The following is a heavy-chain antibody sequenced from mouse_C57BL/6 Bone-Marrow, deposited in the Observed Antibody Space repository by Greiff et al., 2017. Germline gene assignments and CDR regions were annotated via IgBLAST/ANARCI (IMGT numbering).Heavy chain of an antibody. J-gene: IGHJ4*01. CDR3: ARDGCDYDGYYAMDY. D-gene: IGHD2-4*01. Sequence: EVKLMESGGGLVQPGGSLSLSCAASGFTFTDYYMSWVRQPPGKALEWLGFIRNKANGYTTEYSVSVKGRFTISRDNSRSILYLQMNALRAEDSATYNCARDGCDYDGYYAMDYWCQGTSVTVSS. CDR2: IRNKANGYTT. CDR1: GFTFTDYY. V-gene: IGHV7-3*01.